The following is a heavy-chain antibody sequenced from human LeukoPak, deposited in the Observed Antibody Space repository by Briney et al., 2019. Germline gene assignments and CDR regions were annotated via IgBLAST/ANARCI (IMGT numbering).Heavy chain of an antibody. V-gene: IGHV3-48*01. CDR2: ISSSSSTI. CDR3: ARDRGYDILTGFTDAFDI. J-gene: IGHJ3*02. D-gene: IGHD3-9*01. CDR1: GFTFSSYS. Sequence: GGSLRLSCAASGFTFSSYSVNWVRQAPGKGLEWVSYISSSSSTIYYADSVKGRFTISRDNAKNSLYLQMNSLRAEDTAVYYCARDRGYDILTGFTDAFDIWGQGTMVTVSS.